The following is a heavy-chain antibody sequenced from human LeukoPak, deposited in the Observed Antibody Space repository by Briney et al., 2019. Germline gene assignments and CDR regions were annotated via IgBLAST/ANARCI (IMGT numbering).Heavy chain of an antibody. CDR2: IYHSGST. D-gene: IGHD3-10*01. J-gene: IGHJ5*02. Sequence: SETLSLTCAVSGYSISSGYYWGWIRQPPGKGLEWIGSIYHSGSTYYNPSLKSRVTISVDTSKNQFSLKLSSVTAADTAVYYCASGLWFGEKGFDPWGQGTLVTVPS. CDR3: ASGLWFGEKGFDP. V-gene: IGHV4-38-2*01. CDR1: GYSISSGYY.